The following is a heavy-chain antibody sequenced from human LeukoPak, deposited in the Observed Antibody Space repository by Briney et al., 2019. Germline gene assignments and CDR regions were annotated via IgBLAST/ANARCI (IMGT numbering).Heavy chain of an antibody. D-gene: IGHD6-19*01. CDR2: ISYDGNKI. Sequence: GGSLRLSCAASGFSFSTYALHWVRQAPGKGLEWVAVISYDGNKIYYADSVKGRFTISRDSSKNTLDLQMDSLRAEDTAVYYCARDYASSGWYRKSYFQHWGQGTLVTVSS. CDR3: ARDYASSGWYRKSYFQH. V-gene: IGHV3-30-3*01. CDR1: GFSFSTYA. J-gene: IGHJ1*01.